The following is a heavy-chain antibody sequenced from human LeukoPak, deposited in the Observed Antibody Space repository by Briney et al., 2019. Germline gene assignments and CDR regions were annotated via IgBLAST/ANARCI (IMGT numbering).Heavy chain of an antibody. Sequence: SGGSLRLSCAASGFTFSSYEMNWVRQAPGKGLEWVSYISSSGSTIYYADSVKGRFTISRDNAKNSLYLQMNSLRAEDTAVYYCARGSAVAASNWYFDLWGRGTLVTVSS. V-gene: IGHV3-48*03. D-gene: IGHD6-19*01. CDR1: GFTFSSYE. J-gene: IGHJ2*01. CDR3: ARGSAVAASNWYFDL. CDR2: ISSSGSTI.